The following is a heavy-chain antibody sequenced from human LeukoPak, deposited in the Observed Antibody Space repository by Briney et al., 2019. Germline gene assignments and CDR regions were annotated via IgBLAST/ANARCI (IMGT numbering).Heavy chain of an antibody. CDR1: GFTFSSYG. CDR2: ISCDGSNK. Sequence: GGSLRLSCAASGFTFSSYGMHWVRQAPGKGLEWVAVISCDGSNKYYADSVKGRFTISRDNSKNTLYLQMNSLRAEDTAVYYCAKDWDYYDSSGYTYFQHWGQGTLVAVSS. J-gene: IGHJ1*01. CDR3: AKDWDYYDSSGYTYFQH. D-gene: IGHD3-22*01. V-gene: IGHV3-30*18.